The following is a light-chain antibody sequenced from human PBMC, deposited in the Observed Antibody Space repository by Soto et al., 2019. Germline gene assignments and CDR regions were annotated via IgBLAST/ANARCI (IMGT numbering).Light chain of an antibody. V-gene: IGKV1-5*03. J-gene: IGKJ1*01. CDR1: QSISRW. CDR3: QQYTTYWT. CDR2: QAS. Sequence: DIQMTQSPSTLSASVGDRVTITCRASQSISRWLAWYQHKPGEAPKLLISQASILESGVPPRFSGSGSGTEFTLTITSLQPEDFTTYFCQQYTTYWTFGQGTKV.